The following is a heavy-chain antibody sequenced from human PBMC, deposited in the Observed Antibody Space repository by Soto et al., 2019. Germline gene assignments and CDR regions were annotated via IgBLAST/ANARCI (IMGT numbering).Heavy chain of an antibody. V-gene: IGHV3-30-3*01. D-gene: IGHD6-19*01. CDR1: GFTFSSYA. J-gene: IGHJ4*02. CDR3: ARDPGSGWPPFDY. Sequence: QVLLVESGGGVVQPGRSLRLSCAASGFTFSSYAMHWVRQAPGKGLEWVAVISHDGSNKYYADSVKGRFTISRDNSKNTLYLQMNSLRAEDTAVYYCARDPGSGWPPFDYWGQGTLVTVSS. CDR2: ISHDGSNK.